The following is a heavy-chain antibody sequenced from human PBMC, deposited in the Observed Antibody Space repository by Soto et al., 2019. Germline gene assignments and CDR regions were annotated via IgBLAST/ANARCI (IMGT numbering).Heavy chain of an antibody. D-gene: IGHD5-18*01. CDR1: GFTFSSYE. CDR2: ISSSGSTI. Sequence: GGSLRLSCAASGFTFSSYEMNWVRQAPGKGLEWVSYISSSGSTIYYADSVKGRFTISRDNAKNSLYLQMNSLRAEDTAVYYCARDRDTAMVLFNYYYGMDVWGQGTTVTV. CDR3: ARDRDTAMVLFNYYYGMDV. J-gene: IGHJ6*02. V-gene: IGHV3-48*03.